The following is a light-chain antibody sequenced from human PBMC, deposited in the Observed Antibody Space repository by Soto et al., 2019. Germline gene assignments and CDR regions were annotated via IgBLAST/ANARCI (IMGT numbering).Light chain of an antibody. CDR2: DAS. CDR3: QQYGSSPTWT. Sequence: ELVWTQSPGTLSLSQGGRCAVWCMAIQSVSSNYLAGYQQKPGQAPRLVIYDASSRATGIPDRFSGSGAGTDFTLTISRLEPEDFAVYYCQQYGSSPTWTVGPVTQLEIK. CDR1: QSVSSNY. J-gene: IGKJ1*01. V-gene: IGKV3-20*01.